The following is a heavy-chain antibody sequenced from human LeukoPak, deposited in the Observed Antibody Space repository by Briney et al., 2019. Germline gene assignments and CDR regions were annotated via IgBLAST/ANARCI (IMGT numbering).Heavy chain of an antibody. Sequence: PVKVSCKASGGTFSSYAISWVRQAPGQGLEWMGGIIPIFGTANYAQKFQGRVTITADESTSTAYMELSSLRSEDTAVYYCASDKPGVRYFDYWGQGTLVTVSS. CDR3: ASDKPGVRYFDY. J-gene: IGHJ4*02. CDR1: GGTFSSYA. D-gene: IGHD3-10*01. CDR2: IIPIFGTA. V-gene: IGHV1-69*01.